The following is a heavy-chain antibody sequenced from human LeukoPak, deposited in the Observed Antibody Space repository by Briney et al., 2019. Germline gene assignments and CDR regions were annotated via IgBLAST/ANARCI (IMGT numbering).Heavy chain of an antibody. Sequence: PGGSLRLSCAASGFTFSSYGMHWVRQAPGKGLEWVSAISGSGGSTYYADSVKGRFTISRDNSKNTLYLQMNSLRAEDTAVYYCATSSLGYCSSTSCYAGTYYYYYYGMDVWGQGTTVTVSS. J-gene: IGHJ6*02. CDR1: GFTFSSYG. D-gene: IGHD2-2*01. CDR3: ATSSLGYCSSTSCYAGTYYYYYYGMDV. CDR2: ISGSGGST. V-gene: IGHV3-23*01.